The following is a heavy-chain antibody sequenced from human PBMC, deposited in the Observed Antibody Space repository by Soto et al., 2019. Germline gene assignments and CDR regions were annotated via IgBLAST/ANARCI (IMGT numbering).Heavy chain of an antibody. CDR2: ISSSGSTI. J-gene: IGHJ4*02. CDR3: AKDRHRSGSPHPFDY. V-gene: IGHV3-11*01. Sequence: GGSLRLSCAASGFTFSDYYMSWIRQAPGKGLEWVSYISSSGSTIYYADFVQGRFTISRDNSKNTLYLQMHSLRAEDTAVYYCAKDRHRSGSPHPFDYWGQGTLVTVSS. D-gene: IGHD3-22*01. CDR1: GFTFSDYY.